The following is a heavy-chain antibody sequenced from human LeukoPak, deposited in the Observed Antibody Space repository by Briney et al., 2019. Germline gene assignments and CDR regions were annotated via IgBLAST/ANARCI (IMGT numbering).Heavy chain of an antibody. V-gene: IGHV4-61*08. CDR2: IYYSGST. Sequence: SETLSLTCTVPGGSVSSGGYYWSWIRQPPGKGLEWIGYIYYSGSTNYNPSLKSRVTLSVDTSNNQFSLKLSSVTAADTAVYYCARVRQVIIDYWGQGTLVTVSS. J-gene: IGHJ4*02. D-gene: IGHD2-21*01. CDR3: ARVRQVIIDY. CDR1: GGSVSSGGYY.